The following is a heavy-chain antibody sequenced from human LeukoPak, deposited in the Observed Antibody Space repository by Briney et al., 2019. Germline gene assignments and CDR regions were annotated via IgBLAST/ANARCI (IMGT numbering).Heavy chain of an antibody. CDR3: ARGKTSQNIVTRKTYNWFDP. J-gene: IGHJ5*02. CDR2: ISSSSSYI. CDR1: GFTFSSDA. V-gene: IGHV3-21*01. Sequence: PGGSLRLSCAASGFTFSSDAMSWVRQAPGKGLEWVSSISSSSSYIYYADSVKGRFTISRDNARNSLYLQMKSLRAEDTAVYYCARGKTSQNIVTRKTYNWFDPWGQGTLVTVSS. D-gene: IGHD2/OR15-2a*01.